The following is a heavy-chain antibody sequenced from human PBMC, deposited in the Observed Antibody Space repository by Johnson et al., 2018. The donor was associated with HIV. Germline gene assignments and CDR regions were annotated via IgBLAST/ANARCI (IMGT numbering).Heavy chain of an antibody. CDR1: GFTFSSYG. CDR2: IRYDGSNK. V-gene: IGHV3-30*02. CDR3: ARDAHEIAVAVDI. J-gene: IGHJ3*02. D-gene: IGHD6-19*01. Sequence: VQLVESGGGVVQPGGSLRLSCAASGFTFSSYGMHWVRQAPGKGLEWVAFIRYDGSNKYYADSVKGRFTISRDNSKNTLYLQMNSLRAEDTAVYYCARDAHEIAVAVDIWGQGTMVTVSS.